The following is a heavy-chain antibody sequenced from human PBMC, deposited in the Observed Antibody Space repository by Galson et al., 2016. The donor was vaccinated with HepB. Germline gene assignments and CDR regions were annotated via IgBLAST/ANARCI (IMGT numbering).Heavy chain of an antibody. D-gene: IGHD5-12*01. J-gene: IGHJ4*01. CDR3: AKLGGDSGSPY. CDR1: GFIFSSYG. V-gene: IGHV3-30*18. Sequence: SLRLSCAASGFIFSSYGMHWVRQAPGKGLEWVAVISYDGINKYYADSVKGRFTISRDNSKNTLYLQVNSLRADDTAVYYCAKLGGDSGSPYWGHGTLVTVSS. CDR2: ISYDGINK.